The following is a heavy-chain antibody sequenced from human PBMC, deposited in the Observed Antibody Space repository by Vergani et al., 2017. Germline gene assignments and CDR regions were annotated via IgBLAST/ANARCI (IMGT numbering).Heavy chain of an antibody. CDR2: ISWDGDTT. V-gene: IGHV3-43D*03. CDR3: TKGGHDCCGSGFIFS. J-gene: IGHJ5*02. D-gene: IGHD2-15*01. CDR1: GFTFNDYG. Sequence: EEQLVESGGGVVQPGGSLRLSCAGSGFTFNDYGMHWVRQVPGKGLQWLALISWDGDTTFYADLVKGRFTISRDNRKHSLFWQMNSLCPEATALYYCTKGGHDCCGSGFIFSWGQGTLVTVSS.